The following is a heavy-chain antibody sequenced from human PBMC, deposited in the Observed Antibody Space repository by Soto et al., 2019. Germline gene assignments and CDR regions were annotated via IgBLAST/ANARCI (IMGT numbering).Heavy chain of an antibody. CDR2: IYHSGST. V-gene: IGHV4-30-2*01. J-gene: IGHJ4*02. CDR3: ARGGGILDY. D-gene: IGHD2-15*01. Sequence: TSETLSLTCAVSGGSISSGGYSWSWIRQPPGKGLEWIGYIYHSGSTYYNPSLKSRVTISVDRSKNQFSLKLSSVTAADTAVYYCARGGGILDYWGQGTLVTVSS. CDR1: GGSISSGGYS.